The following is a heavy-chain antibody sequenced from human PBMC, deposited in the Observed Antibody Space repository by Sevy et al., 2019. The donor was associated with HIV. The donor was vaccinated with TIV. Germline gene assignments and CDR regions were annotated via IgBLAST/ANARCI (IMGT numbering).Heavy chain of an antibody. D-gene: IGHD3-16*01. CDR3: AKDFIGYNGLDV. Sequence: GGCLRLSCRVSGISFTTSGMHWVRQAPGKGLEWVAVISYHGRDKFYAESVKGRSNISRDNSKNMVYLQIDSLRPEDTAVYYCAKDFIGYNGLDVWGQGTMVTVSS. J-gene: IGHJ6*02. V-gene: IGHV3-30*18. CDR2: ISYHGRDK. CDR1: GISFTTSG.